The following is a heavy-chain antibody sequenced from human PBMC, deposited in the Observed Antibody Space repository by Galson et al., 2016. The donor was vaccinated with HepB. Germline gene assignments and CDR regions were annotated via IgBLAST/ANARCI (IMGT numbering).Heavy chain of an antibody. CDR2: FDPENGET. J-gene: IGHJ4*02. D-gene: IGHD2-2*02. CDR1: IYSLTDLS. Sequence: SVKVSCKVSIYSLTDLSMYWVRQAPGKGLEWMGGFDPENGETISAQKFQGRVTMTEDTSTDTAYMELSGLKTDVTAVYYCAAGDRGDHLLYHISFGFWGQGTLVTVSS. V-gene: IGHV1-24*01. CDR3: AAGDRGDHLLYHISFGF.